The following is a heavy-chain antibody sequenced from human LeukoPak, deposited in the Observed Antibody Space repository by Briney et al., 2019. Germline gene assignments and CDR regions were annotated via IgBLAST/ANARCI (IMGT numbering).Heavy chain of an antibody. CDR1: GFIFSDYY. Sequence: GGSLRLSCAASGFIFSDYYMTWIRQAPGKGLEWLSYISGSGSDTDYADSVKGRFTTSRDNAKNSLYLQMNSLRAEDTAVYYCARVGSIAAAGTPDYWGQGTLVTVSS. D-gene: IGHD6-13*01. J-gene: IGHJ4*02. V-gene: IGHV3-11*06. CDR2: ISGSGSDT. CDR3: ARVGSIAAAGTPDY.